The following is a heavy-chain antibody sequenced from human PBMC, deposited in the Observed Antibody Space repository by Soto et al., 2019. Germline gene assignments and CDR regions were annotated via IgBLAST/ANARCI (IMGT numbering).Heavy chain of an antibody. CDR3: ARGRGYSYGLDP. CDR2: ISYSGTT. J-gene: IGHJ5*02. CDR1: GDSISSNTNY. Sequence: QVQLQESGPGLVKPSQTLSLTCTVSGDSISSNTNYWSWIRQPPGEGLEWIGFISYSGTTCYSPSLKSRVAISLDTSKNPFSLSLNYVTATDTAVYYCARGRGYSYGLDPWGQGTLVTVSS. V-gene: IGHV4-30-4*01. D-gene: IGHD5-18*01.